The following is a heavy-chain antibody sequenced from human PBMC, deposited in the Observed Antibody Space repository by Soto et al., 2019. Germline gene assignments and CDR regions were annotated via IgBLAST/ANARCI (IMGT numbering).Heavy chain of an antibody. J-gene: IGHJ4*02. Sequence: TGGSLRLSCAASGFNFRNAWMSWVRQAPGKGLEWVGRIKSKTDGGTTDHGAPVKGRFTISRDDSTNTLYLQMSSLKTENTAVYYSLYYYDSSGFQVDYWGQGTPVTVSS. V-gene: IGHV3-15*01. CDR1: GFNFRNAW. D-gene: IGHD3-22*01. CDR3: LYYYDSSGFQVDY. CDR2: IKSKTDGGTT.